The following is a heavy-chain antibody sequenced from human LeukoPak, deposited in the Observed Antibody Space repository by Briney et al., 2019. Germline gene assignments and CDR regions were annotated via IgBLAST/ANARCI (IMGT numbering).Heavy chain of an antibody. CDR3: AKVFRVATITLCDY. J-gene: IGHJ4*02. Sequence: GRSLRLSCAASGFTFSSYGMHWARQAPGKGLEWVAVISYDGSNKYYADSVKGRFTISRDNSKNTLYLQMNSLRAEDTAVYYCAKVFRVATITLCDYWGQGTLVTVSS. D-gene: IGHD5-12*01. CDR2: ISYDGSNK. V-gene: IGHV3-30*18. CDR1: GFTFSSYG.